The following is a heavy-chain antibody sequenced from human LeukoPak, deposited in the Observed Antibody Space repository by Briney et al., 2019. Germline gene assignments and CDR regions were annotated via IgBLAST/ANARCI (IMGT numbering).Heavy chain of an antibody. CDR2: IYYSGST. J-gene: IGHJ4*02. CDR1: GGSISSYY. CDR3: ARAGLRYSYGYDIDY. D-gene: IGHD5-18*01. Sequence: PSETLSLTCTVSGGSISSYYWSWIRQPPGKGLEWIGYIYYSGSTNYNPSLKSRVTISVDTSKNQFSLKLSSVTAADTAVYYCARAGLRYSYGYDIDYWGQGTLVTVSS. V-gene: IGHV4-59*01.